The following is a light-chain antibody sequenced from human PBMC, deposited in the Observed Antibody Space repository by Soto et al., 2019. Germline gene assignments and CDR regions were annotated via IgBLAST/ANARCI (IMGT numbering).Light chain of an antibody. CDR1: SSNIGGNT. V-gene: IGLV1-44*01. CDR2: SNS. CDR3: STWDDSLNGPL. Sequence: QSVLTQPPSASGTPGQRVTISCSGGSSNIGGNTVNWYQQLPGAAPKLIIFSNSKRPSGVPDRFSGSKYGTSASLAIGGLQSEDEAEYYCSTWDDSLNGPLFGGGTQLTVL. J-gene: IGLJ2*01.